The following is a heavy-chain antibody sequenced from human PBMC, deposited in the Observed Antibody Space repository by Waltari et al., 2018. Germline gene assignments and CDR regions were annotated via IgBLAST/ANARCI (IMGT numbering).Heavy chain of an antibody. CDR2: INPESGDS. CDR1: GDPFPAFF. V-gene: IGHV1-2*02. D-gene: IGHD3-16*02. CDR3: ARGRGNYFNDTGYLYPY. Sequence: VQSGPEVKKPGASVKVSCKLSGDPFPAFFLPGLRQAPGPGLAWMGWINPESGDSKSAQKLQGRVTLTSDPSIDTAHMELSSLTSDDTAVYYCARGRGNYFNDTGYLYPYWGQGTVITVSS. J-gene: IGHJ4*02.